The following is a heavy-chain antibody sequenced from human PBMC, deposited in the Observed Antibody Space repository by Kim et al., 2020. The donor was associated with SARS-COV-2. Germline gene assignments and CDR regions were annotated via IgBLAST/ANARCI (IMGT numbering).Heavy chain of an antibody. D-gene: IGHD3-22*01. CDR2: IYYSGTT. V-gene: IGHV4-39*01. CDR1: GGSISSSYY. Sequence: SETLSLTCTVSGGSISSSYYWGWIRQPQGKGLEWIGNIYYSGTTYYTPSLKSRLTMSVDTSKNQFSLKLSSVTAADTAVYYCARVYDSGGYEFDPWGQGTLVTVSS. CDR3: ARVYDSGGYEFDP. J-gene: IGHJ5*02.